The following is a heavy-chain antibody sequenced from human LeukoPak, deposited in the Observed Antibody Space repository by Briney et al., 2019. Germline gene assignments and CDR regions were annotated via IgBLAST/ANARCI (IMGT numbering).Heavy chain of an antibody. D-gene: IGHD3-10*01. CDR1: GFTFSSYW. CDR2: IKQDGSEK. V-gene: IGHV3-7*03. Sequence: GGSLRLSYAASGFTFSSYWMSWVRQAPGKGLEWVANIKQDGSEKYYVDSVKGRFTISRDNAKNSLYLQMNSLRAADTAVYYCARGWVYYGYGMGYWGQGTLVTVSS. CDR3: ARGWVYYGYGMGY. J-gene: IGHJ4*02.